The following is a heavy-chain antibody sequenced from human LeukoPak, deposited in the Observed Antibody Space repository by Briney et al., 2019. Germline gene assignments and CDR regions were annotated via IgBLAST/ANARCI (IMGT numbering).Heavy chain of an antibody. CDR3: ARDPRVAGPYGMDV. CDR1: GDSVSSNSAA. D-gene: IGHD6-19*01. CDR2: TYYRSKWYN. Sequence: SQTLSLTSAFSGDSVSSNSAAWNWIRQSPSRGLEWLGRTYYRSKWYNEYAVSMKSRITINPDTSKNQFSLQLNSVTPEDTAAYYCARDPRVAGPYGMDVWGQGTTVTVSS. J-gene: IGHJ6*02. V-gene: IGHV6-1*01.